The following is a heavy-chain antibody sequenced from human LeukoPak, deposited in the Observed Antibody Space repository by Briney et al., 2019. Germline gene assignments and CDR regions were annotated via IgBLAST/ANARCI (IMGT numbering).Heavy chain of an antibody. Sequence: GGSLRLSCAASGFTFSSYSMNWVRQAPGKGLEWVSYISSSSSTIYYADSVEGRFTISRDNAKNSLYLQMNNLRADDTAVYCCARDSPPDYWGQGTLVTVSS. CDR1: GFTFSSYS. CDR3: ARDSPPDY. CDR2: ISSSSSTI. J-gene: IGHJ4*02. V-gene: IGHV3-48*01.